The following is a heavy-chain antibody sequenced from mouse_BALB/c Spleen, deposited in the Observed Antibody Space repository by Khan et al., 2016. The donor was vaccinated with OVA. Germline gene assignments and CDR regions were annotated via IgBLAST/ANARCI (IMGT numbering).Heavy chain of an antibody. CDR3: AGGYDFFAY. Sequence: VQPKQSGPDLVKPGASVKISCKASGYSFTLYYMTWVKQSHGKSLEWIGRVNPNTGGSDYNQDFKGKAILTVDKSSNTAYMELHSLTSEDSAVYYCAGGYDFFAYWGQGTLVTVSA. V-gene: IGHV1-26*01. CDR1: GYSFTLYY. J-gene: IGHJ3*01. CDR2: VNPNTGGS. D-gene: IGHD2-14*01.